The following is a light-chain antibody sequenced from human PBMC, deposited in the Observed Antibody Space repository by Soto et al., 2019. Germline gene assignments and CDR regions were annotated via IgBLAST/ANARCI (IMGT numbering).Light chain of an antibody. CDR1: SSDVGGYKY. V-gene: IGLV2-14*01. CDR3: SSYTSSGTQV. Sequence: QSALTQPASVSGSPGQSITISCTGTSSDVGGYKYVSWYQQHPGKAPKLMIYDVSNRPSGVSNRFSGSKSGNTASLTISGLRAEDEADYYCSSYTSSGTQVFGTGTKLTVL. CDR2: DVS. J-gene: IGLJ1*01.